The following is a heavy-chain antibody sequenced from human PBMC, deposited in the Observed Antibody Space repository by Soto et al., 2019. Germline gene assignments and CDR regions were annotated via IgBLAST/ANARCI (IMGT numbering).Heavy chain of an antibody. CDR1: GGSMSGYY. V-gene: IGHV4-59*13. Sequence: KPSDTLSLTCTVSGGSMSGYYWSWIRQPPGRGLEWIGYVYYSGKTNYNPSIQSRVTLSIDTSKNQFSLRLNAVTAADTAFYYCARDRSAGYTGTFDNWGQGTLVTVSS. J-gene: IGHJ4*02. D-gene: IGHD6-19*01. CDR3: ARDRSAGYTGTFDN. CDR2: VYYSGKT.